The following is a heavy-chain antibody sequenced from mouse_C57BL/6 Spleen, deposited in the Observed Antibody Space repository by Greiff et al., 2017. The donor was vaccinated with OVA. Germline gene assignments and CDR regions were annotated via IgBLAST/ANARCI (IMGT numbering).Heavy chain of an antibody. V-gene: IGHV3-1*01. D-gene: IGHD4-1*01. J-gene: IGHJ4*01. CDR3: ARVGNYYAMDY. CDR1: GYSITSGYD. Sequence: EVKLQESGPGMVKPSQSLSLTCTVTGYSITSGYDWHWIRHFPGNKLEWMGYISYSGSTNYNPSLKSRISITHDTSKNHFFLKLNSVTTEDTATYYCARVGNYYAMDYWGQGTSVTVSS. CDR2: ISYSGST.